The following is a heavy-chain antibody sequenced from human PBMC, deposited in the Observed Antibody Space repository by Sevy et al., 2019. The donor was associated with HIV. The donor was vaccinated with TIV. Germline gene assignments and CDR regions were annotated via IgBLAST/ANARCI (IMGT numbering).Heavy chain of an antibody. D-gene: IGHD3-16*01. CDR2: IKPITDAVTT. CDR1: GFTFSNAW. CDR3: TAGPVSF. Sequence: GGSLRLSCTASGFTFSNAWMTWVRQTPERGLEWVALIKPITDAVTTDYAAPVQGRFTISRDDSKNTVYLQLNSLKTEDTAVYYCTAGPVSFWGQGTLVTVSS. V-gene: IGHV3-15*01. J-gene: IGHJ4*02.